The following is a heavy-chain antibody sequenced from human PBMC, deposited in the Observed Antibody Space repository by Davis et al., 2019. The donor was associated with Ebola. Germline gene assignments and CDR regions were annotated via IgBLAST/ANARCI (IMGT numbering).Heavy chain of an antibody. D-gene: IGHD4-23*01. J-gene: IGHJ4*02. CDR2: IFYNGST. V-gene: IGHV4-59*08. CDR3: ARQESQLHRYYFNS. CDR1: GGSISRYY. Sequence: GSLRLSCTVSGGSISRYYWSWIRQPPGKGLEYIGYIFYNGSTNFNPSLKSRVTISVDASRNQFSLKLSSVTAADTAVYYCARQESQLHRYYFNSWGQGTLVTVSS.